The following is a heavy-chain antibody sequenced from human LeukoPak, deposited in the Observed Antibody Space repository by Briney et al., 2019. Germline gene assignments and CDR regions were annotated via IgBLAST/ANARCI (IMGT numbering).Heavy chain of an antibody. J-gene: IGHJ4*02. V-gene: IGHV3-23*01. Sequence: GGSLRLSCAASGFTFSSYAMSWVRQAPGQGLEWVAALSGSGYSTNYADSVKGRFTISRDNAKNTLYLQMNSLRAEDTAVYYCASKSRIAVAGTFEYWGQGTLVTVSS. CDR2: LSGSGYST. D-gene: IGHD6-19*01. CDR1: GFTFSSYA. CDR3: ASKSRIAVAGTFEY.